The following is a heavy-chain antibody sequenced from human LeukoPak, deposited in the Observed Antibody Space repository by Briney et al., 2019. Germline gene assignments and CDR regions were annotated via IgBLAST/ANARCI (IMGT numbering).Heavy chain of an antibody. J-gene: IGHJ4*02. V-gene: IGHV3-21*01. CDR1: GFTFSSYT. D-gene: IGHD4-17*01. Sequence: GGSLRLSCAASGFTFSSYTMNWVRQAPGKGLDWVSSISSGSTYVYYADSVKGRFTISRDNAKNSLYLQMNNLRLEDTAIYYCARVNGDYERGGAPDYWGQGTLVTVSS. CDR2: ISSGSTYV. CDR3: ARVNGDYERGGAPDY.